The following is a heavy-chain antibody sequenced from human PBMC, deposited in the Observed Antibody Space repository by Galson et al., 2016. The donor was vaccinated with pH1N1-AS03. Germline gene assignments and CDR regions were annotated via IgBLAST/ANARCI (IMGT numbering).Heavy chain of an antibody. V-gene: IGHV5-51*01. CDR3: ARRETEVGTDC. Sequence: QSGAEVKKPGESLKISCKGSGYTFSSYWIAWVRQMPGKGLEWMGIIYPGDSDTKYSPAFQGQVTFSVDKSVNTAYLHWSSLKASDTAMYYCARRETEVGTDCRCHGILVTVSS. CDR1: GYTFSSYW. CDR2: IYPGDSDT. J-gene: IGHJ4*01. D-gene: IGHD1-1*01.